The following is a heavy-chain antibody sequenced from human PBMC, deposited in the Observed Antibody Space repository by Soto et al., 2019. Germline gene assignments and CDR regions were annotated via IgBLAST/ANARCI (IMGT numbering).Heavy chain of an antibody. Sequence: PSETLSLTCTVSGGSISSSSYYWGWIRQPPGKGLEWIGSIYYSGSTYYNPSLKSRVTISVDTSKNQFSLKLSSVTAADTAVYYCARLGVVTAPGLLWFGELLGNAFDIWGQGTMVTVSS. J-gene: IGHJ3*02. CDR1: GGSISSSSYY. CDR3: ARLGVVTAPGLLWFGELLGNAFDI. V-gene: IGHV4-39*01. D-gene: IGHD3-10*01. CDR2: IYYSGST.